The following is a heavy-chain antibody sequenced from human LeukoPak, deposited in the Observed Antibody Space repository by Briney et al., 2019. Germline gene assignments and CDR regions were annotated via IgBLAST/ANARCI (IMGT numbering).Heavy chain of an antibody. J-gene: IGHJ5*01. CDR3: SRGDDFSGDS. Sequence: GGSLRLSCAAAGFTFRTYWMRWVRQAAGKGREWVANIHPEGIEKYHVDSAKGRFTIFRDNARNLLYLQMSSLRADDTAVYYCSRGDDFSGDSWGQGTLVTVSS. V-gene: IGHV3-7*04. CDR2: IHPEGIEK. CDR1: GFTFRTYW. D-gene: IGHD2-21*02.